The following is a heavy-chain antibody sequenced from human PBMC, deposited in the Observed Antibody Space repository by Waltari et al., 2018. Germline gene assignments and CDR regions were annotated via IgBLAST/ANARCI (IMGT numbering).Heavy chain of an antibody. J-gene: IGHJ4*02. CDR3: AKGRRNELQGLSYFDS. CDR2: ISYDGSNK. CDR1: GLTFSSSG. D-gene: IGHD1-7*01. Sequence: QVHLVESGGGVVQPGNSLRLSCVVSGLTFSSSGLHWVRQAPGKGLEWVAIISYDGSNKYYGDSVKGRFTISRDNSNNTLYLRMNSLRPEDTAVYYCAKGRRNELQGLSYFDSWGQGTLVTVSS. V-gene: IGHV3-30*18.